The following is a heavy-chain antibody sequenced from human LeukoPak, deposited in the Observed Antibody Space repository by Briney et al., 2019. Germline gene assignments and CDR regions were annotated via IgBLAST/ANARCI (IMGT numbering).Heavy chain of an antibody. CDR2: IIPFFGTA. J-gene: IGHJ6*03. D-gene: IGHD3-10*01. CDR3: ARPRFPYYRLSGADYYYMDV. CDR1: GGTFSSYA. Sequence: SVKVSCKASGGTFSSYAISWVRQAPGQGPEWMGGIIPFFGTANYAQKFQGRVTITAAKSTSTAYMGVSSLRSEDTAVYYCARPRFPYYRLSGADYYYMDVWGKGTTVTVSS. V-gene: IGHV1-69*06.